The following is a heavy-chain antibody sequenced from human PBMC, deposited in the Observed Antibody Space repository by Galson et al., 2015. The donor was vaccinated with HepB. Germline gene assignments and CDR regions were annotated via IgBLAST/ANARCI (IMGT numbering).Heavy chain of an antibody. CDR1: GFTFRTYW. Sequence: SLRLSCAASGFTFRTYWMSWVRQAPGKGLGWVASIKQDGSENYYVDSVKGRFTISRDNAKNSLYLQMNSLIAEDTAVYYCARHYFSSWPDTPLDYWGQGTLVTVSS. CDR2: IKQDGSEN. J-gene: IGHJ4*02. V-gene: IGHV3-7*03. CDR3: ARHYFSSWPDTPLDY. D-gene: IGHD2-15*01.